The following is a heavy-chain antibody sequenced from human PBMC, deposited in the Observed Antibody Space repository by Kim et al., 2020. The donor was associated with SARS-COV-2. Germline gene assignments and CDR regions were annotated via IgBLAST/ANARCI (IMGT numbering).Heavy chain of an antibody. CDR3: ARDRLGIVVVVAATGMDV. D-gene: IGHD2-15*01. CDR1: GYTFTSYA. Sequence: ASVKVSCKASGYTFTSYAMHWVRQAPGQRLEWMGWINAGNGNSKYSQKFQGRVTITRDTSASTAYMELSSLRSEDTAVYYCARDRLGIVVVVAATGMDVLGQGTTVTSSS. CDR2: INAGNGNS. V-gene: IGHV1-3*01. J-gene: IGHJ6*02.